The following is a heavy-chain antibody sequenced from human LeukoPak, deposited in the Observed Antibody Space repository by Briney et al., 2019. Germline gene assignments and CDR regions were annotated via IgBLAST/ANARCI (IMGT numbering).Heavy chain of an antibody. D-gene: IGHD2-15*01. Sequence: SGGSLRLSCAASGFTFSNAWMSWVRQAPGKGLEWVGRIKSKTDGGTTDYAAPVKGRFTISRDDSKNTLYLQMNSLKTEDTAVYYCTTGYCSGGSCYDRWGQGTLVTVSS. CDR1: GFTFSNAW. J-gene: IGHJ5*02. V-gene: IGHV3-15*01. CDR3: TTGYCSGGSCYDR. CDR2: IKSKTDGGTT.